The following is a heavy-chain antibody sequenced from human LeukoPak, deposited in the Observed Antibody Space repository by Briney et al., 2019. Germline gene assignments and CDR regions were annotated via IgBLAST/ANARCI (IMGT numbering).Heavy chain of an antibody. CDR2: IKSKTDGGTT. CDR3: TTDLKVDYDILTGYYLNDY. D-gene: IGHD3-9*01. V-gene: IGHV3-15*01. Sequence: PGGSLRLSCVASGFTFSNAWMSWVRQAPGKGLEWVGRIKSKTDGGTTDYAAPVKGRFTTSRDDSKNTLYLQMNSLKTEDTAVYYCTTDLKVDYDILTGYYLNDYWGQGTLVTVSS. J-gene: IGHJ4*02. CDR1: GFTFSNAW.